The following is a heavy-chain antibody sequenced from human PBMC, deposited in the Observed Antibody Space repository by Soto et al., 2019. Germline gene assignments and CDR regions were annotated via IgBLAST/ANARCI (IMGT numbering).Heavy chain of an antibody. CDR3: ARVAARPDSFGMDV. V-gene: IGHV3-13*01. CDR1: GFTFSSYD. CDR2: IGTAGDT. D-gene: IGHD6-6*01. Sequence: PGGSLRLSCAASGFTFSSYDMHWVRQATGKGLEWVSAIGTAGDTYYPGSVKGRFTISRENAKNSLYLQMNSLRAEDTAVYYCARVAARPDSFGMDVWGQGTTVTV. J-gene: IGHJ6*02.